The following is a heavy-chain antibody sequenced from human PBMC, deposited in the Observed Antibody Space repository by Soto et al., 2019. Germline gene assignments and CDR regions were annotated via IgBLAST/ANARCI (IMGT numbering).Heavy chain of an antibody. V-gene: IGHV3-23*01. CDR3: AKCPVWVARYNWFGP. CDR2: ISGSGGST. CDR1: GFTFSNGW. J-gene: IGHJ5*02. D-gene: IGHD2-15*01. Sequence: LRLSCDGSGFTFSNGWMTWVRQAPGKGLEWVSAISGSGGSTYYADSVKGRCTISRDNSKNTLYLQMNSLRAEDTAVYYCAKCPVWVARYNWFGPWGQGTLVTVAS.